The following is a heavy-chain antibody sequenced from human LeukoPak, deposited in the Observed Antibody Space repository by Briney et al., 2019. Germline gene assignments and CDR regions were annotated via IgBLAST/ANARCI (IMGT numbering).Heavy chain of an antibody. CDR2: INHSGST. D-gene: IGHD3-3*01. J-gene: IGHJ4*02. CDR3: ASWRGSYFDY. V-gene: IGHV4-34*01. Sequence: SETLSLTCAVYGGSFSGYYWSWIRQPPRKGLEWIGEINHSGSTNYNPSLKSRVTISVDTSKNQFSLKLSSVTAADTAVYYCASWRGSYFDYWGQGTLVTVSS. CDR1: GGSFSGYY.